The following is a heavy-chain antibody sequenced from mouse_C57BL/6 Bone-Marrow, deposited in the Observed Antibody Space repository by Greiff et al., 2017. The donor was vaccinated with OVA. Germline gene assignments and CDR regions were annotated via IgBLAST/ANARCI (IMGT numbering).Heavy chain of an antibody. V-gene: IGHV3-6*01. D-gene: IGHD1-1*01. Sequence: DVKLQESGPGLVKPSQSLSLTCSVTGYSITSGYYWNWIRQFPGNKLEWMGYISYDGSNNYNPSLKNRISITRDTSKNQFFLKLNSVTTEDTATYYCARDRLTTVVDYYAMDYWGQGTSVTVSS. J-gene: IGHJ4*01. CDR2: ISYDGSN. CDR3: ARDRLTTVVDYYAMDY. CDR1: GYSITSGYY.